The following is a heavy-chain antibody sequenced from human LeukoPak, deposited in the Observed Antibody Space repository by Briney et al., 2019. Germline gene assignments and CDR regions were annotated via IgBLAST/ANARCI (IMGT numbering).Heavy chain of an antibody. CDR2: IKQGGSGR. CDR3: ARDNDYHMDV. CDR1: GFMFSNYW. Sequence: PGGSLRLSCVTSGFMFSNYWMTWVRQAPGKGLEWAATIKQGGSGRNYVDSVKGRFIISRDSAKKSLYLQMNSLRAEDTAVYYCARDNDYHMDVWGKGTTVIVSS. J-gene: IGHJ6*03. V-gene: IGHV3-7*01. D-gene: IGHD1-1*01.